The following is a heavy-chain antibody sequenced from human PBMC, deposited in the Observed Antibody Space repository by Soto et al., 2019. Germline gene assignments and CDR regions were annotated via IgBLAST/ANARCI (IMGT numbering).Heavy chain of an antibody. J-gene: IGHJ4*02. D-gene: IGHD3-10*01. V-gene: IGHV3-30*18. CDR3: AKDRMGAGVRGYFDY. CDR2: IIYDGSTK. Sequence: QVQLVESGGGVVQPERSLRLSCAASGFTFSSYGMHWVRQAPGKGLEWVAVIIYDGSTKYYADSVKGRFTISRDNSKSTLYLQMNSLRAEDTAVYYCAKDRMGAGVRGYFDYWGQGTLVTVSS. CDR1: GFTFSSYG.